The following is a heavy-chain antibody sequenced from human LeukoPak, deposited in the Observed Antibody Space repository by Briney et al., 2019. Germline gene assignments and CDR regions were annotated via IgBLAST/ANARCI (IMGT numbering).Heavy chain of an antibody. CDR2: IKQDGSEK. D-gene: IGHD6-13*01. CDR3: ARGLIAAAGDAFDI. CDR1: GFTFSSYW. J-gene: IGHJ3*02. Sequence: GGSLRLSCAASGFTFSSYWMSWVRQAPGKGLEWVANIKQDGSEKYYVDPVKGRFTISRDTAKNSLYLQMNSLRAEDTAVYYCARGLIAAAGDAFDIWGQGTMVTVSS. V-gene: IGHV3-7*04.